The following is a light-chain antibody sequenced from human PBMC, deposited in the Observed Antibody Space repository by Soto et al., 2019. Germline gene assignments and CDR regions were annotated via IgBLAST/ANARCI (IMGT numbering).Light chain of an antibody. J-gene: IGKJ4*01. V-gene: IGKV1-27*01. CDR2: AAS. Sequence: DIQMTQSPSSLSASVGDRVTITCRASQGISGYLAWYQQKPGKVPKLLIYAASTLQSGVPSRFSGSGSGTDFTLTISSLQPEDVATYYCPKYNSAPPNTFGGGTKVEIK. CDR3: PKYNSAPPNT. CDR1: QGISGY.